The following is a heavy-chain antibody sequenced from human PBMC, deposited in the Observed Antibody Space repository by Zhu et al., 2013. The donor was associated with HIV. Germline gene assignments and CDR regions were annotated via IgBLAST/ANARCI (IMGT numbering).Heavy chain of an antibody. D-gene: IGHD5-12*01. Sequence: VQLVQSGAEVKKPGSSVKVSCKASGGTFSSYAISWVRQAPGQGLEWMGGIIPIFGTANYAQKFQGRVTITADESTSTAYMELSSLRSEDTAVYYCARAIGGYEGAGPEKPDDAFDIWGQGTMVTVSS. CDR3: ARAIGGYEGAGPEKPDDAFDI. CDR1: GGTFSSYA. V-gene: IGHV1-69*01. CDR2: IIPIFGTA. J-gene: IGHJ3*02.